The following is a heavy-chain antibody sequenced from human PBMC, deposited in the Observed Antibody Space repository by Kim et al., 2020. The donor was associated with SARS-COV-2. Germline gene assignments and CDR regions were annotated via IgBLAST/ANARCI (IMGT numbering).Heavy chain of an antibody. CDR1: GFTFSSCA. J-gene: IGHJ5*02. D-gene: IGHD5-12*01. Sequence: GGSLRLSCAASGFTFSSCAMHWVRQAPGKGLEWVAVISYDGSNKNYADSVKGRFTISRDNAKNSLYLQMNSLRAEDTAVYYCARRIHSGYDYCGGDCPNWFDPWGQGTLVTVSS. CDR3: ARRIHSGYDYCGGDCPNWFDP. CDR2: ISYDGSNK. V-gene: IGHV3-30-3*01.